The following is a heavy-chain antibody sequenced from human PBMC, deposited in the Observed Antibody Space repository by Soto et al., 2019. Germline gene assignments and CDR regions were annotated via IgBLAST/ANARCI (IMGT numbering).Heavy chain of an antibody. D-gene: IGHD3-22*01. CDR3: ARSRGYYDTSGYYYY. V-gene: IGHV4-4*02. CDR1: GGSISSSTW. J-gene: IGHJ4*02. CDR2: IYHGGST. Sequence: QVQLQESGPGLVKPSGTLSLTCAVSGGSISSSTWWSWVRQPPGKGLEWIGDIYHGGSTHYHPSLKSRVTISIDKCKNQFSLKLSSVTAADTAVYYCARSRGYYDTSGYYYYWGQGTLVTVSS.